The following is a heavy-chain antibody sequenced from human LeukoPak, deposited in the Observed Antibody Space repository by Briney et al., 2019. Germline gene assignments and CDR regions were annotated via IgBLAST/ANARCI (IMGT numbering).Heavy chain of an antibody. V-gene: IGHV4-38-2*02. CDR3: AKDSSGYYSFNY. Sequence: SETLSLTCAVSGYSITSGYYWGWIRQPPGKGLEWIGSIYHSGTTYYNPSLKSRVAISVDTSKNQFSLKLPSVTAADTAVYYCAKDSSGYYSFNYWGQGTLVTVSS. D-gene: IGHD3-22*01. J-gene: IGHJ4*02. CDR1: GYSITSGYY. CDR2: IYHSGTT.